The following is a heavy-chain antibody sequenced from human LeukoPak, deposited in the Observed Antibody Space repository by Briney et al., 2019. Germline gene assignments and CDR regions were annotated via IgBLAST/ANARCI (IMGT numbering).Heavy chain of an antibody. J-gene: IGHJ6*03. CDR3: AKAEELDDYGDYYYYYMDV. CDR1: GFTFSSYV. CDR2: ISGIGAST. V-gene: IGHV3-23*01. D-gene: IGHD4-17*01. Sequence: PGGSLRLSCVASGFTFSSYVMSRVRQAPGKGLEWVSTISGIGASTYYADSVKGRFTISRDTSKNTLYLQMSSLRGEDTAVYYCAKAEELDDYGDYYYYYMDVWGKGTTVTVSS.